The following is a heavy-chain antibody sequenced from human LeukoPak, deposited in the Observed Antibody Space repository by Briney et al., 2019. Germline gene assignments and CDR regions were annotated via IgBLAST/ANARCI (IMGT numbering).Heavy chain of an antibody. CDR2: INSDGSST. CDR3: AKDAPNWNYDH. Sequence: GGSLRLSCAASGFTFTSYSMNWVRQAPGKGLVWVSRINSDGSSTSYADSVKGRFIISRDNAKNSLYLQMNSLRTEDTAVYYCAKDAPNWNYDHWGQGTLVTVSS. V-gene: IGHV3-74*01. CDR1: GFTFTSYS. J-gene: IGHJ5*02. D-gene: IGHD1-7*01.